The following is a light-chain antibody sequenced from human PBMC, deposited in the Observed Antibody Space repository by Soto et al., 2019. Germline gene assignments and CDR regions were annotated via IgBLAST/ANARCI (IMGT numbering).Light chain of an antibody. CDR1: QSVSSN. J-gene: IGKJ4*01. Sequence: IVMTQSPATLSVSPWERATLSCRASQSVSSNLAWYQQKPGQAPRLLIYGASTRATGIPARFSGSGSETDFTLTISSLQSEDFAVYYCQQYKNWPPVTFGGGTKVDIK. CDR2: GAS. V-gene: IGKV3-15*01. CDR3: QQYKNWPPVT.